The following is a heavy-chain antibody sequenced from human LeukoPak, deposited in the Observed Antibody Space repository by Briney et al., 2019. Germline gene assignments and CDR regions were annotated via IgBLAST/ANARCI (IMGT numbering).Heavy chain of an antibody. CDR2: ISGSGGST. V-gene: IGHV3-23*01. Sequence: PGGSPRLSCAASGFTFSSYAMSWVRQAPGKGLEWVSAISGSGGSTYYADSVKGRFTISRDNSKNTLYLQMNSLRAEDTAVYYCASIDGSGSSGYYYYGMDVWGQGTTVTVSS. CDR1: GFTFSSYA. D-gene: IGHD3-10*01. CDR3: ASIDGSGSSGYYYYGMDV. J-gene: IGHJ6*02.